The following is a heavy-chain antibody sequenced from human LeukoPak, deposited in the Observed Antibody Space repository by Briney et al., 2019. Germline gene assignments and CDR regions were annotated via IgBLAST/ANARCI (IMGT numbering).Heavy chain of an antibody. CDR1: GGTFSSYA. CDR2: IIPIFGTA. D-gene: IGHD3-10*01. Sequence: ASVKVSCKASGGTFSSYAISWVRQAPGQGLEWMGGIIPIFGTANYAQKFQGRVTITADKSTSTAYMELSSLRSEDTAVYYCATPTNMVRGDKFDYWGQGTLVTVSS. J-gene: IGHJ4*02. V-gene: IGHV1-69*06. CDR3: ATPTNMVRGDKFDY.